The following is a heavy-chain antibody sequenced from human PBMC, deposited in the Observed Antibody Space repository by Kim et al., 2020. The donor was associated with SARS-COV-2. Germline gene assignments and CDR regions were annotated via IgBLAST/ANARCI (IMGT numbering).Heavy chain of an antibody. J-gene: IGHJ4*02. Sequence: GNTEYSRKFLGRVTFTRDRSATTTYMELSRLRSDDTAVYYCARDPEARLDYWGQGTLVTVSS. CDR2: GNT. D-gene: IGHD6-6*01. V-gene: IGHV1-3*01. CDR3: ARDPEARLDY.